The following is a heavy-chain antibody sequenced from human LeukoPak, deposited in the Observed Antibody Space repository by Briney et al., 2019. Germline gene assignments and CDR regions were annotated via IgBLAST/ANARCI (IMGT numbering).Heavy chain of an antibody. CDR3: AKDMGWRRPVAGTGEDDY. V-gene: IGHV3-43*02. CDR2: ISGDGGST. Sequence: GGSLRLSCAASGFTFDDYAMHWVRQAPGKGLEWVSLISGDGGSTYYADSVKGRFTISRDNSKNSLYLQVNSLRTEDTALYYCAKDMGWRRPVAGTGEDDYWGQGTLVTVSS. D-gene: IGHD6-19*01. J-gene: IGHJ4*02. CDR1: GFTFDDYA.